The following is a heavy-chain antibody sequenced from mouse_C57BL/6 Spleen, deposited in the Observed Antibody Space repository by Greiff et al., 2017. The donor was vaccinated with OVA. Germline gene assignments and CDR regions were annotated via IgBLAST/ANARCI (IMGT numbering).Heavy chain of an antibody. CDR2: IYPGDGDT. CDR1: GYAFSSSW. CDR3: ARFTTVVYWYFDV. V-gene: IGHV1-82*01. J-gene: IGHJ1*03. D-gene: IGHD1-1*01. Sequence: VQLQQSGPELVKPGASVKISCKASGYAFSSSWMNWVKQRPGKGLEWIGRIYPGDGDTNYNGKFKGKATLTADKSSSTAYMQLSSLTSEDSAVYFWARFTTVVYWYFDVWGTGTTVTVSS.